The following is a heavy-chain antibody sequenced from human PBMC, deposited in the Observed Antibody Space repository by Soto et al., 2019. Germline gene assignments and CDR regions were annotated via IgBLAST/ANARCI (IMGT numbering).Heavy chain of an antibody. J-gene: IGHJ6*01. CDR1: GGTFSSYT. CDR2: IIPILGIA. CDR3: ARHLAAAGYGMDV. D-gene: IGHD6-13*01. Sequence: QVQLVQSGAEVKKPGSSVKVSCKASGGTFSSYTISWVRQAPGQGLEWMGRIIPILGIANYAQKFQGRVTITADKSTCTAYVELCSLMSEDTAVYYCARHLAAAGYGMDVWGQGTTITGSS. V-gene: IGHV1-69*02.